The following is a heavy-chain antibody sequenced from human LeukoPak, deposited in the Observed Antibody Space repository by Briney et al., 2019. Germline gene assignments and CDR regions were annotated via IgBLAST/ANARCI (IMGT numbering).Heavy chain of an antibody. J-gene: IGHJ4*02. CDR3: ARQLYDYVWGSYRPYYFDY. V-gene: IGHV4-34*01. CDR2: INHSGST. D-gene: IGHD3-16*02. Sequence: SETLSLTCAVYGGSFSGYYWSWIRQPPGKGLEWIGEINHSGSTNYNPSLKSRVTISVDTSKNQFSLKLSSVTAADTAVYYCARQLYDYVWGSYRPYYFDYWGQGTLVTASS. CDR1: GGSFSGYY.